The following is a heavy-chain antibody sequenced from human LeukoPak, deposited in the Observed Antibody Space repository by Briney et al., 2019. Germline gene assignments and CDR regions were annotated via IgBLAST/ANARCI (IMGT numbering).Heavy chain of an antibody. CDR2: ISGSGGST. CDR3: AKDLSVYSSSWYSWFDP. J-gene: IGHJ5*02. V-gene: IGHV3-23*01. D-gene: IGHD6-13*01. CDR1: GFTFSSYA. Sequence: GGSLRLSCAASGFTFSSYAMSWVRQAPGKGLEWVSAISGSGGSTYYADSVKGRFTISRDNSKNMLYLQMNSLRAEDTAVYYCAKDLSVYSSSWYSWFDPWGQGTLVTVSS.